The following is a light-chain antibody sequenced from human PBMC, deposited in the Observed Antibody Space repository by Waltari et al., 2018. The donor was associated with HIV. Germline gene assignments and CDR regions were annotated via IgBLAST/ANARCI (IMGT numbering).Light chain of an antibody. CDR1: RDVTNF. J-gene: IGKJ5*01. CDR2: GAS. Sequence: DIQLTQSPSFLSASVGDRVSITCRASRDVTNFLAWYQKKPGTAPKPLIYGASTLQSGVPSRFGGSGSGTQFTLTINSLQPDDFATYYCQQSDSYPLTFGQGTRLEMK. CDR3: QQSDSYPLT. V-gene: IGKV1-9*01.